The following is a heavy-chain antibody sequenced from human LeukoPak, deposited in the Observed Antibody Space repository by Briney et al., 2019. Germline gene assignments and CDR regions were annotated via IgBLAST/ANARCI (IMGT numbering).Heavy chain of an antibody. D-gene: IGHD4-17*01. V-gene: IGHV3-7*01. CDR2: IKQDGSDI. Sequence: PGGSLRLSCAASGFTFNGFWMSWVRQAPGKGLEVVANIKQDGSDIYYLGSVRGRFTISRDNAMNSLYLQMNSLRAEDTAVYYCTRDALYGDPSYYYMDVWGKGTTVTVSS. J-gene: IGHJ6*03. CDR1: GFTFNGFW. CDR3: TRDALYGDPSYYYMDV.